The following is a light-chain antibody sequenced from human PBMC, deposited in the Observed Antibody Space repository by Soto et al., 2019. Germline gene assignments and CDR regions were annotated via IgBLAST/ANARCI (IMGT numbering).Light chain of an antibody. CDR2: GAS. J-gene: IGKJ2*01. CDR1: QSVSSSY. CDR3: QQYGSSPYT. Sequence: EIVLTHSPGTLSLSPGERATLSCRASQSVSSSYVAWYQQKPGQAPRLLIYGASSRATGIPDRFSGSGSGTDFTLTISRLEPEDFAVYYCQQYGSSPYTFGQGTKLEIK. V-gene: IGKV3-20*01.